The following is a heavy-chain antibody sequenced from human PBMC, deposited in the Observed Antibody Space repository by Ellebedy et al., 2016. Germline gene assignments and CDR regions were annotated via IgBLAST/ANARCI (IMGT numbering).Heavy chain of an antibody. Sequence: SETLSLTCTVSGGSISSSSYYWGWIRQPPGKGLEWIGSIYYSGSTYYNPSLKSRVTISVDTSKNQFSLKLSSVTAADTAVYYCARQQWLDDNWFDPWGQGTLVTVSS. CDR2: IYYSGST. J-gene: IGHJ5*02. CDR3: ARQQWLDDNWFDP. D-gene: IGHD6-19*01. CDR1: GGSISSSSYY. V-gene: IGHV4-39*01.